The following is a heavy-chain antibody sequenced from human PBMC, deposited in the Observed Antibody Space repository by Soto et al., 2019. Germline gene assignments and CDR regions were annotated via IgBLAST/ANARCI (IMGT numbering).Heavy chain of an antibody. CDR1: GFTFSSYW. J-gene: IGHJ6*03. V-gene: IGHV3-7*01. CDR3: ARVFPYYYYYMDV. Sequence: GGSLRLSCAASGFTFSSYWMSWVRQAPGKGLEWVANIKQDGSEKYYVDSVKGRFTISRDNAKNSLYLQMNSLRAEDTAVYYCARVFPYYYYYMDVWGKGTTVTVSS. CDR2: IKQDGSEK.